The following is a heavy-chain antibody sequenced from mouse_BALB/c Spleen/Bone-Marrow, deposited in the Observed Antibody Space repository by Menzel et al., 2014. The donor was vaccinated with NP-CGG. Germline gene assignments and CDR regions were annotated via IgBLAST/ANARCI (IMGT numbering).Heavy chain of an antibody. CDR1: GYTFTSYT. V-gene: IGHV1-4*01. D-gene: IGHD2-10*02. CDR3: AYGNYGYAMDY. Sequence: QVQLKQSGAELARPGASVKMSCKASGYTFTSYTMHWVKQRPGQGLEWIGYINPSSGYTNYNQKFKDKATLTADKSSSTAYMQLSSPTSEDSAVYYCAYGNYGYAMDYWGQGTSVTVSS. J-gene: IGHJ4*01. CDR2: INPSSGYT.